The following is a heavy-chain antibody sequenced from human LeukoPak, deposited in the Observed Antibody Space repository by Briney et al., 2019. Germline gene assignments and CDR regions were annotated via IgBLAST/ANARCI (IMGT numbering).Heavy chain of an antibody. CDR3: ATARLDGVIFDY. D-gene: IGHD3-22*01. J-gene: IGHJ4*02. CDR1: GYTLTELS. CDR2: FDPEDGET. V-gene: IGHV1-24*01. Sequence: ASVKISCKVSGYTLTELSMHWVRQAPGKGLEWMGGFDPEDGETIYAQKFQGRVTMAEDTSTDTAYMELSSLRSEDTAVYYCATARLDGVIFDYWGQGTLVIVSS.